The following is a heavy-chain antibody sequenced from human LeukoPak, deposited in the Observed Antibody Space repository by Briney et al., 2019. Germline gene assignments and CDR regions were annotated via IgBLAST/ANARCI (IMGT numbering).Heavy chain of an antibody. CDR3: ARGGTYYPCIDY. Sequence: ASVKVSCKASGYTYTSSYINWVRQAPGQRLEWMGWISAYNGRTNYAQKFQGRVTMTTDSSTSTAYMDLTSLRSDDTAVYYCARGGTYYPCIDYWGQGTLVTVSS. J-gene: IGHJ4*02. CDR1: GYTYTSSY. V-gene: IGHV1-18*01. D-gene: IGHD1-26*01. CDR2: ISAYNGRT.